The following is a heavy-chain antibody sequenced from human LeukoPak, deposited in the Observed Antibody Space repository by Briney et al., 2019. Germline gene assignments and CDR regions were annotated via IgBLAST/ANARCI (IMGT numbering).Heavy chain of an antibody. V-gene: IGHV3-66*01. Sequence: GGSLRLSCAASGFTVSTSYMSWVRQAPGKGLQWVSVIYSGGSIYYADSVKGRFAISRDNSENTVYLQMNSLRAEDTALYYCASAMRASGSYPFDYWGQGTLVTVSS. J-gene: IGHJ4*02. CDR2: IYSGGSI. CDR3: ASAMRASGSYPFDY. D-gene: IGHD3-10*01. CDR1: GFTVSTSY.